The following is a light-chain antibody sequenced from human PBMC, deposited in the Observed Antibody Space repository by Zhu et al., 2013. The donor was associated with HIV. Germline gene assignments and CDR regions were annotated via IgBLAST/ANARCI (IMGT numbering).Light chain of an antibody. CDR3: AAWDDSLSGL. V-gene: IGLV2-8*01. CDR1: SSDVGGYNY. CDR2: EVS. J-gene: IGLJ2*01. Sequence: QSALTQPPSASGSPGQSVTISCTGTSSDVGGYNYVSWYQHHPGKAPKLMIYEVSKRPSGVPDRFSGSKSGTSASLAISGLQSEDEADYYCAAWDDSLSGLFGGGTKLTVL.